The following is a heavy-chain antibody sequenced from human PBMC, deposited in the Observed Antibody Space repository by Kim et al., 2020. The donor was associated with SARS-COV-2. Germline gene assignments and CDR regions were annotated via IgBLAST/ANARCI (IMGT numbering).Heavy chain of an antibody. Sequence: GGSLRLSCAASGFTFSSYGMHWVRQAPGKGLEWVAVISYDGSNKYYADSVKGRFTISRDNSKNTLYLQMNSLRAEDTAVYYCAKAGRTSSKQPGGMDVWGQGTTVTVSS. CDR3: AKAGRTSSKQPGGMDV. D-gene: IGHD6-13*01. V-gene: IGHV3-30*18. J-gene: IGHJ6*02. CDR2: ISYDGSNK. CDR1: GFTFSSYG.